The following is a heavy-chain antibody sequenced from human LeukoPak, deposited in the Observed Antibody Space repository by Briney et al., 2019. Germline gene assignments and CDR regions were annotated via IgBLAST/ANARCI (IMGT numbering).Heavy chain of an antibody. CDR2: ISYDGSNK. V-gene: IGHV3-30-3*01. CDR1: GFTFSSYA. CDR3: ARVGSSSWYLLDY. J-gene: IGHJ4*02. D-gene: IGHD6-13*01. Sequence: PGGSLRLSCAASGFTFSSYAMHWVRQAPGKGLEWVAVISYDGSNKYYADSVKGRFTISRDNSKNTLYLQMNSLRAEDTAVYYCARVGSSSWYLLDYWGQGTLVTVSS.